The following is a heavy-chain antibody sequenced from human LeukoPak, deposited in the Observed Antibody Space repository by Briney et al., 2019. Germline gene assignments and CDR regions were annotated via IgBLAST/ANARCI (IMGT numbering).Heavy chain of an antibody. Sequence: WVKVSCKASGGTFSSDAISWVRQATGQGLEWMGRIIPIFGIANYAQKFQGRVTITADKSTSTAYMELSSLRSEDTAVYYCARAPGGYCSSTSCPPFHYGMDVWGQGTTVTVSS. CDR3: ARAPGGYCSSTSCPPFHYGMDV. CDR2: IIPIFGIA. D-gene: IGHD2-2*03. J-gene: IGHJ6*02. V-gene: IGHV1-69*04. CDR1: GGTFSSDA.